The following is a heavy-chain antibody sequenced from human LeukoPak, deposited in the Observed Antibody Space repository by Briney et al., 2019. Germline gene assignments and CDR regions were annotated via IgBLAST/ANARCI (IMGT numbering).Heavy chain of an antibody. CDR2: ISYDGSSR. CDR1: GFTFSSYG. J-gene: IGHJ4*02. CDR3: AKDSYYYDSSGYFDY. V-gene: IGHV3-30*18. D-gene: IGHD3-22*01. Sequence: GRSLRLSCAASGFTFSSYGMHWVRQAPGKGLEWVAVISYDGSSRYYADSVKGRFTISRDNSKNTLYLQMNSLRAEDTAVYYCAKDSYYYDSSGYFDYWGQGTLVTVSS.